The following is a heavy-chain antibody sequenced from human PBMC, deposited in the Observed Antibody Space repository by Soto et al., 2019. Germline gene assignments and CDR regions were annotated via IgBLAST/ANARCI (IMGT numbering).Heavy chain of an antibody. CDR1: GGSFSGYY. D-gene: IGHD5-12*01. CDR3: ARGALHGYNALFHFGY. J-gene: IGHJ4*02. CDR2: INHSGST. V-gene: IGHV4-34*01. Sequence: QVQLQQWGAGLLKPSETLSLTCAVYGGSFSGYYWSWIRQPPGKGLEWIGEINHSGSTNYNPSLKGRVTISVDTSKHQFSLTLSSLAAAATAVDYCARGALHGYNALFHFGYWGQGTLVTVSS.